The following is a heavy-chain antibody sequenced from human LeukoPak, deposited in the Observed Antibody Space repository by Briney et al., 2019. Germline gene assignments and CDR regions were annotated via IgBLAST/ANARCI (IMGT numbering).Heavy chain of an antibody. CDR3: ARELRTPYDILGRGNAFDI. CDR1: GFTFSSYE. Sequence: GGSLRLSCAASGFTFSSYEMNWVRQAPGKGLEWVSYISSSGTTIYYADSVKGRFTISRDNAKNSLYLQMNSLRAEDTAVYYCARELRTPYDILGRGNAFDIWGQGTMVTVSS. D-gene: IGHD3-9*01. V-gene: IGHV3-48*03. CDR2: ISSSGTTI. J-gene: IGHJ3*02.